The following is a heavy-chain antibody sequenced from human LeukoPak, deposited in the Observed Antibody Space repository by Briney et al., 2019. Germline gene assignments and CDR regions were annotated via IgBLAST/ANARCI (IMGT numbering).Heavy chain of an antibody. Sequence: SETLSLTCAASGGSISSSNWWSWVRQPPGKGLEWIGEIYHSGSTNYNPSLKSRVTISVDKSKNQFSLKLSSVTAADTAVYYCARGANADGYGMDVWGQGTTVTVSS. V-gene: IGHV4-4*02. J-gene: IGHJ6*02. CDR3: ARGANADGYGMDV. CDR1: GGSISSSNW. D-gene: IGHD2-2*01. CDR2: IYHSGST.